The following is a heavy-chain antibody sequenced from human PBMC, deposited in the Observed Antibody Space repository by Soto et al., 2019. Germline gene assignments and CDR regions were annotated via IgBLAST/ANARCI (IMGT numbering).Heavy chain of an antibody. J-gene: IGHJ4*02. CDR2: INHSGST. V-gene: IGHV4-34*01. Sequence: QVQLQQWGAGLLKPSETLSLTCAVYGGSFSGYYWSWIRQPPGKGLEWIGEINHSGSTNYNPSLKSRFTLSVDTSKTQFSLKLSSVTAADAAVYYCARGRKDYSSSWYVDWGQGTLVTVSS. CDR3: ARGRKDYSSSWYVD. D-gene: IGHD6-13*01. CDR1: GGSFSGYY.